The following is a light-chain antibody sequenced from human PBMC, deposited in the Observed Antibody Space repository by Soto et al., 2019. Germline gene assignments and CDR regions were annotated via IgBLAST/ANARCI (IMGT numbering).Light chain of an antibody. CDR2: TSF. Sequence: IQMTQSQSSLSASVGDRVSITCRSSQSIGTFFNWYQQQPGAAPNLLIHTSFTLYSGVPSRFSGTGSGTEFTLTISSLQPDDFATYYCQQYNSSAWTFGQGTKVDIK. V-gene: IGKV1-39*01. CDR3: QQYNSSAWT. J-gene: IGKJ1*01. CDR1: QSIGTF.